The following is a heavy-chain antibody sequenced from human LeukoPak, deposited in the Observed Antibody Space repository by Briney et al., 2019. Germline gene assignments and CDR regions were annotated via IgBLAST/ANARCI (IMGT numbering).Heavy chain of an antibody. CDR3: ASAIVVVNGPGDCFDY. V-gene: IGHV3-11*06. CDR1: GFTFSDYY. Sequence: GGSLRLSCAASGFTFSDYYMSWIRQAPEKGLEWVSYISSSSSYTNYADSVKGRFTISRDNAKNSLYLQMNSLRAEDTAVYYCASAIVVVNGPGDCFDYWGQGTLVTVSS. CDR2: ISSSSSYT. J-gene: IGHJ4*02. D-gene: IGHD3-22*01.